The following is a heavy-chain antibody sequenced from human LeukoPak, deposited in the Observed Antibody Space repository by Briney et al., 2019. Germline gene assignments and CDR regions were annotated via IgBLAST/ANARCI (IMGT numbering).Heavy chain of an antibody. V-gene: IGHV1-69*05. CDR1: GGTFSSYA. Sequence: ASVKVSCKASGGTFSSYAISWVRQAPGQGLEWMGGIIPIFGTANYAQKFQGRVTITTDESTSTAYMELSSLRSEDTAVYYRARDQNITPAQLAYCGGDCQAITYAFDIWGQGTMVTVSS. D-gene: IGHD2-21*01. CDR3: ARDQNITPAQLAYCGGDCQAITYAFDI. J-gene: IGHJ3*02. CDR2: IIPIFGTA.